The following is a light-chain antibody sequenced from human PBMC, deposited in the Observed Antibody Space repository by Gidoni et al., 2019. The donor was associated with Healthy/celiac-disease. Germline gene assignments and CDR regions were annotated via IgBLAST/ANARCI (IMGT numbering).Light chain of an antibody. CDR2: EDN. V-gene: IGLV6-57*04. CDR1: SGSIASNY. CDR3: QSYDSSNHLV. Sequence: NFMLTQPHSVSESPGKTVTISCTRSSGSIASNYVQWYQQRPGSAPTTVIYEDNQRPSGVPDRFSGSIDSSSNSASLTISGLKTEVEADYYCQSYDSSNHLVFGGGTKLTVL. J-gene: IGLJ3*02.